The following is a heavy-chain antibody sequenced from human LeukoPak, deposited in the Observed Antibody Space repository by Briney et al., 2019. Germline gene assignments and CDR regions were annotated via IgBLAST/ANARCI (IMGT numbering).Heavy chain of an antibody. CDR3: ARVQSSGWYLASYFDY. D-gene: IGHD6-19*01. CDR2: IYPGDSDT. V-gene: IGHV5-51*01. CDR1: GYSFTSYW. J-gene: IGHJ4*02. Sequence: GESLKISCNGSGYSFTSYWIGWVRQMPGKGLEWMGIIYPGDSDTRYSPSFQGQVTISADKSISTAYLQWSSLKASDTAMYYCARVQSSGWYLASYFDYWGQGTLVTVSS.